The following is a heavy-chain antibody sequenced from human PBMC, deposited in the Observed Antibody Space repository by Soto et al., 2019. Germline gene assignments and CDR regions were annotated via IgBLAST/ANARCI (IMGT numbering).Heavy chain of an antibody. J-gene: IGHJ3*02. CDR2: IIPIFGTA. D-gene: IGHD2-2*01. V-gene: IGHV1-69*13. CDR1: GGTFSSYA. Sequence: GASVKVSCKASGGTFSSYAIGWVRQAPGQGLEWMGGIIPIFGTANYAQKFQGSVTITADESTSTAYMELSSLRSEDTAVYYCECVVPAARSSPETARDAFDIWGQGTMVTVSS. CDR3: ECVVPAARSSPETARDAFDI.